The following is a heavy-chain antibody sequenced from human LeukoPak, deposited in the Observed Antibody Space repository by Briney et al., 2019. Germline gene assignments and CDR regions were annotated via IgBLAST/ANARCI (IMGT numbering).Heavy chain of an antibody. CDR3: VKEHVDRAFTRSFEI. CDR2: ISDTRT. J-gene: IGHJ3*02. Sequence: GSLRLSCAASGFTFSTNPMSWVRQAPGKGLEGVSAISDTRTYYADAVKGRFTISSDNSKNTVFLQMNSLRAEDTAVYYCVKEHVDRAFTRSFEIWGQGTVVTVSS. D-gene: IGHD3-10*01. V-gene: IGHV3-23*01. CDR1: GFTFSTNP.